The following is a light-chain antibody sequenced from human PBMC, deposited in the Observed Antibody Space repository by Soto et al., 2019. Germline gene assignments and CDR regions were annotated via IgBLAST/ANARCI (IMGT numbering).Light chain of an antibody. CDR1: RGHSSYA. J-gene: IGLJ2*01. CDR2: LNSDGSH. V-gene: IGLV4-69*01. CDR3: QTWGTGIQGV. Sequence: QPVLTQSPSASASLGASVKLTCTLSRGHSSYAIAWHQQQPEKGPRYLMKLNSDGSHSKGDGIPDRFSGSSSGAERYLTISSLQSEDEADYYCQTWGTGIQGVFGGGTKRTVL.